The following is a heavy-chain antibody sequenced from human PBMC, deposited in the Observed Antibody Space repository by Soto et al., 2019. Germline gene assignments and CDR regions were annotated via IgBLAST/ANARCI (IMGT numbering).Heavy chain of an antibody. J-gene: IGHJ6*02. CDR1: GDSINSSHW. CDR3: ARWGGEPNYYYYGMDV. Sequence: SETLSLTCAVSGDSINSSHWWNWVRQPPGKGLEWIGQISHSGSTNYNPSLTSRVTISLDKSKNHFSLKLTSVTAADTAVYYCARWGGEPNYYYYGMDVWGQGTTVTVSS. CDR2: ISHSGST. D-gene: IGHD3-10*01. V-gene: IGHV4-4*02.